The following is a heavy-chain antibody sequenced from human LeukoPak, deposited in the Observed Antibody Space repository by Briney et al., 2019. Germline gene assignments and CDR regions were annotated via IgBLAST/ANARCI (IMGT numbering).Heavy chain of an antibody. CDR2: ISVSGSST. V-gene: IGHV3-23*01. CDR3: ATLRSGYFEY. J-gene: IGHJ4*02. Sequence: PGGSPRLSCAASGFTFSSNSAMTWVRQAPGKGLEWVSAISVSGSSTYYADSVKGRFTISRDNSKNTVHLQMNSLRAEDTAVYYCATLRSGYFEYWGQGTLVTVSS. D-gene: IGHD2-15*01. CDR1: GFTFSSNSA.